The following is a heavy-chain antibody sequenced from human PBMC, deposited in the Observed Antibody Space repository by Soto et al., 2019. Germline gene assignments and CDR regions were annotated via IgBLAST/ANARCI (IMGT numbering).Heavy chain of an antibody. CDR3: ARPYYDFWSGYSHPFDY. J-gene: IGHJ4*02. D-gene: IGHD3-3*01. CDR2: IYPGDSDT. CDR1: GYSFTSYW. Sequence: EESLKISCKGSGYSFTSYWIGWVRQMPGKGLEWMGIIYPGDSDTRYSPSFQGQVTISADKSISTAYLQWSSLKASDTAMYYCARPYYDFWSGYSHPFDYWGQGTLVTVSS. V-gene: IGHV5-51*01.